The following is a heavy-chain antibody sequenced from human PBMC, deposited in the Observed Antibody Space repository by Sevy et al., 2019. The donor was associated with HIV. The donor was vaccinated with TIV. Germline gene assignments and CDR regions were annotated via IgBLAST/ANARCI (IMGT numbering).Heavy chain of an antibody. CDR3: ARPIFTGDGGGWFDS. V-gene: IGHV3-7*03. D-gene: IGHD3-3*01. J-gene: IGHJ5*01. Sequence: GGSLRLSCTASGFIFTNYWMTWVRQSPGKGLEWVANIKHDGSEKYYVDSVKGRFIISRDNAKNSLYLQMNSLRAEDTAIYYCARPIFTGDGGGWFDSWGQGTLVTVSS. CDR2: IKHDGSEK. CDR1: GFIFTNYW.